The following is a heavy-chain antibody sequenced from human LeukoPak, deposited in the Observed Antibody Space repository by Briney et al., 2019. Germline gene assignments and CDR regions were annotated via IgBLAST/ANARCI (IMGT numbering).Heavy chain of an antibody. Sequence: SSETLSLTCAVYGGSFSGYYWSWIRQPPGKGLEWIGEINHSGSTNYNPSLKSRVTISVDTSKNQFSLKLSSVTAADTAVYYCASLYFDYWGQGTLVTVSS. CDR2: INHSGST. CDR1: GGSFSGYY. J-gene: IGHJ4*02. V-gene: IGHV4-34*01. CDR3: ASLYFDY.